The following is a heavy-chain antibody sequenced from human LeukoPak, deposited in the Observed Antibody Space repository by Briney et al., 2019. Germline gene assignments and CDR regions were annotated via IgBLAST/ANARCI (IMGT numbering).Heavy chain of an antibody. CDR3: ARGEDIVVVTAIEAAKHYYGMDV. V-gene: IGHV4-34*01. CDR1: EFSFSTYW. CDR2: INHSGST. J-gene: IGHJ6*02. D-gene: IGHD2-21*02. Sequence: GSLRLSCAASEFSFSTYWMSWIRQPPGKGLEWIGEINHSGSTNYNPSLKSRVTISVDTSKNQFSLKLSSVTAADTAVYYCARGEDIVVVTAIEAAKHYYGMDVWGQGTTVTVSS.